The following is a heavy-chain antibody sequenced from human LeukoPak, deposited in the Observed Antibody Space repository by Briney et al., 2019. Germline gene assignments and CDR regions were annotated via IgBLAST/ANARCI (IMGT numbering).Heavy chain of an antibody. Sequence: GGSLRLSCAASGFTFNNYAMNWVRQAPGKGLEWVSSISGGGETTYYADSTKGRFTISRDNSQNTLYLQMNSLRAEDTAVYYCARDYADYVGYFFFDYWGQGTLVTVSS. V-gene: IGHV3-23*01. CDR3: ARDYADYVGYFFFDY. J-gene: IGHJ4*02. D-gene: IGHD4-17*01. CDR2: ISGGGETT. CDR1: GFTFNNYA.